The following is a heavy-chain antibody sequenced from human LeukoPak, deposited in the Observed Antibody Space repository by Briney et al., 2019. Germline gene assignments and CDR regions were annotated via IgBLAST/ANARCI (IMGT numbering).Heavy chain of an antibody. J-gene: IGHJ4*02. D-gene: IGHD4-17*01. CDR1: GGSISSGSYY. Sequence: TETLSLTCTVSGGSISSGSYYWNWIRQPPGKGLEWIGYIYYSGSTNYNPSLKSRVTISVDTSKNQFSLKLSSVTAADTAVYYCAREGIPLDGDSYYFDYWGQGTLVTVPS. V-gene: IGHV4-61*01. CDR2: IYYSGST. CDR3: AREGIPLDGDSYYFDY.